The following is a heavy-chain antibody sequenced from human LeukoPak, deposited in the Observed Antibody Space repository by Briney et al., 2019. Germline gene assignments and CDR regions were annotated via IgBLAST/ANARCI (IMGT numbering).Heavy chain of an antibody. CDR3: AKANITSWYFVRYFYH. Sequence: GGSLRLSCAASGFTFSSFAMSWVRQAPGKGLECVSVISGNDGRTFYADSVKGRFTISRDNSKNTLYLQMSSLRAEDTAVYYCAKANITSWYFVRYFYHWGQGTLITVSS. CDR2: ISGNDGRT. D-gene: IGHD6-13*01. CDR1: GFTFSSFA. J-gene: IGHJ1*01. V-gene: IGHV3-23*01.